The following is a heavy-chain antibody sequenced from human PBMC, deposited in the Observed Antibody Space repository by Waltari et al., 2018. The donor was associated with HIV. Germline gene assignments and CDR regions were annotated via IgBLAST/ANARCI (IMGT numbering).Heavy chain of an antibody. V-gene: IGHV3-15*01. J-gene: IGHJ4*02. CDR2: IKSKSDGGTT. D-gene: IGHD4-17*01. CDR3: RTSSDYGDPPVDY. Sequence: EVQLVESGGGLVKPGGSLRLSCAASGFTSSHAWLSWVRQAPGKGLEWVGRIKSKSDGGTTYAAPVKGRFIISRNDSKNMLYLQMKSLKTEDTAVYYCRTSSDYGDPPVDYWGQGTLVTVSS. CDR1: GFTSSHAW.